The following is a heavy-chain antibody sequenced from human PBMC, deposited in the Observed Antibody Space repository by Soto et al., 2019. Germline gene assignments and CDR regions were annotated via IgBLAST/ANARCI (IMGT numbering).Heavy chain of an antibody. CDR2: IYPGDSDT. CDR3: ARHLSQYSSSSLGY. J-gene: IGHJ4*02. V-gene: IGHV5-51*01. Sequence: PGESLKISCKGSGCSFTTYWIAWVRQMPGIGLEWMGIIYPGDSDTRYSPSFEGQVTISADRSSSSAYLQWSSLKASDTGMYYCARHLSQYSSSSLGYWDQGTLVTVSS. D-gene: IGHD6-6*01. CDR1: GCSFTTYW.